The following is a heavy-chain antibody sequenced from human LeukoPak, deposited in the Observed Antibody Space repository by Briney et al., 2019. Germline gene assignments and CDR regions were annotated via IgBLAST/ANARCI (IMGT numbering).Heavy chain of an antibody. J-gene: IGHJ4*02. CDR1: GFTVSSNY. D-gene: IGHD3-10*01. V-gene: IGHV3-53*01. Sequence: GGSLRLSCAASGFTVSSNYMSWVRQAPGKGLECVSIIYSGGSAYYADSVKGRFTISRDNAKNTLYLQMSSLRVEDTAVYYCARGNVYSGSGSSPLDYWGQGTLVTVSS. CDR2: IYSGGSA. CDR3: ARGNVYSGSGSSPLDY.